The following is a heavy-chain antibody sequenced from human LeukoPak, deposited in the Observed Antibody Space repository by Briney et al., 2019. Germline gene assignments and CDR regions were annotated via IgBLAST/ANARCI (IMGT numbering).Heavy chain of an antibody. CDR1: GFTVSSNY. Sequence: GGSLRLSCAASGFTVSSNYMSWVRQAPGKGLEWVSVIYSGGSTYYADSVKGRFTISRDNSKNTLYLQMNSLKTEDTAVYYCTRTLKGGYFDYWGQGTLVTVSS. V-gene: IGHV3-53*01. CDR3: TRTLKGGYFDY. D-gene: IGHD1-14*01. CDR2: IYSGGST. J-gene: IGHJ4*02.